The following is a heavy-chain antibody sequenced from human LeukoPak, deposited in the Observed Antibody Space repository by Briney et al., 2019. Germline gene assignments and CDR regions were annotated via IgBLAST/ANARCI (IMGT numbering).Heavy chain of an antibody. CDR2: INHSGST. CDR3: ARTAHYDSSVDY. CDR1: GGSFSGYY. V-gene: IGHV4-34*09. Sequence: PSETLSLTCAVYGGSFSGYYWSGIRQPPGKGLEWIGEINHSGSTNYNPSLKSRVTISVDTSKNQFSLKLSSVTAADTAVYYCARTAHYDSSVDYWGQGTLVTVSS. J-gene: IGHJ4*02. D-gene: IGHD3-22*01.